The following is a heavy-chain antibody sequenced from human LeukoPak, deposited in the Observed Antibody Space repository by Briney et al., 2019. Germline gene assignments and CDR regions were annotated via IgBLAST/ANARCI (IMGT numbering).Heavy chain of an antibody. J-gene: IGHJ5*02. CDR1: GYTFTSYA. D-gene: IGHD3-3*01. V-gene: IGHV1-8*03. Sequence: ASVKVSCTASGYTFTSYAMNWVRQAPGQGLEWMGWMNPNSGNTGYAQKFQGRVTITRNNSISTAYMELSSLTSEDTAVYYCARTSTIFGVVSWFDPWGQGTLVTVSS. CDR2: MNPNSGNT. CDR3: ARTSTIFGVVSWFDP.